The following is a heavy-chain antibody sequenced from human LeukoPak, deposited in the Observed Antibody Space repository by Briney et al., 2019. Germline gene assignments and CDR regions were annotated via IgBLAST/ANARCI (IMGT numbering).Heavy chain of an antibody. CDR2: IYHSGST. V-gene: IGHV4-34*01. J-gene: IGHJ4*02. CDR3: ARAGDSGGSRAGMN. D-gene: IGHD2-15*01. Sequence: SETLSLTCAVYGGSFSGYYWSWIRQPPGKGLEWIGEIYHSGSTNYNPSLKSRVTISVDKSKNQFSLKLSSVTAADTAVYYCARAGDSGGSRAGMNWGQGTLVTVSS. CDR1: GGSFSGYY.